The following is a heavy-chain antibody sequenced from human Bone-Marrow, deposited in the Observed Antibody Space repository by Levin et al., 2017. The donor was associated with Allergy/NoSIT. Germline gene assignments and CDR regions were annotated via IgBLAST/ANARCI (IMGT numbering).Heavy chain of an antibody. V-gene: IGHV3-30*18. D-gene: IGHD5-18*01. CDR3: AKVVWTGYAYENFDY. CDR1: GFTFSSYG. Sequence: PGGSLRLSCAASGFTFSSYGMHWVRQAPGKGLEWVAVMSFDGSKKYYADSVKGRFTISRDNSKNTLYLQMNSLRAEDTAIYYCAKVVWTGYAYENFDYWGQGTLVTVSS. CDR2: MSFDGSKK. J-gene: IGHJ4*02.